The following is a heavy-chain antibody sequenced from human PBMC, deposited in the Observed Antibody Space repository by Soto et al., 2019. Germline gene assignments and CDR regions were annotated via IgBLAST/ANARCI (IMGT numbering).Heavy chain of an antibody. D-gene: IGHD5-12*01. J-gene: IGHJ3*02. CDR1: GFTFSSYW. V-gene: IGHV3-7*03. CDR3: ARDECPRWLQLGDAFDI. CDR2: IKEDGNEI. Sequence: EVQLVESGGGLVQPGGSLRLSCAASGFTFSSYWMSWVRQAPGKGLEWVANIKEDGNEIYHVDSVKGRFTISRDNAKNSLYLQMNSLRAEDTAVYYCARDECPRWLQLGDAFDIWGQGTMVTVSS.